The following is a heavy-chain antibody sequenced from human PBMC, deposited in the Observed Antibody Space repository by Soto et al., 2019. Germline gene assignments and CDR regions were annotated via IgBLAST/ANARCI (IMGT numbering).Heavy chain of an antibody. J-gene: IGHJ6*02. CDR3: ARQRGAARPVHSYGMDV. Sequence: QVQLVQSGAEVKKPGSSVKVSCKASGGTFSSYAISWVRQAPGQGLEWMGGIIPIFGTANYAQKFQGRVTITADESTSTAYMELSSLRSEDTAVYYCARQRGAARPVHSYGMDVWGQGTTVTVSS. CDR1: GGTFSSYA. CDR2: IIPIFGTA. D-gene: IGHD6-6*01. V-gene: IGHV1-69*01.